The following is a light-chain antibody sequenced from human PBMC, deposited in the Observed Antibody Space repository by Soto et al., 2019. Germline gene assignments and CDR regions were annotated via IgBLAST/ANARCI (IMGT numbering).Light chain of an antibody. V-gene: IGKV1-12*01. Sequence: DIQMTQSPSSVSASVGDRVTITCRASQGISSWLDWYQQKPGKAPKLLIYAASSLQSGVPSRFSGSGYGTDFTLTLSSLQPEDFASYYCQQANSFLITFGQGPRLEIK. J-gene: IGKJ5*01. CDR1: QGISSW. CDR3: QQANSFLIT. CDR2: AAS.